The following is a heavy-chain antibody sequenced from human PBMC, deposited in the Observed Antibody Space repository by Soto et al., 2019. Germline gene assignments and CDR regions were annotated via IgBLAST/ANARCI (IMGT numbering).Heavy chain of an antibody. V-gene: IGHV4-34*01. CDR1: GGSFSGYY. D-gene: IGHD3-10*01. CDR3: ARGPPGAYYGSGSYPARPFDY. J-gene: IGHJ4*02. Sequence: QVQLQQWGAGLLKPSETLSLTCAVYGGSFSGYYWSWIRQPPGKGLEWSGEINHSGSTNYNPSLKSRVTISVDTSKNQFSLKLSSVTAADTAVYYCARGPPGAYYGSGSYPARPFDYWGQGTLVTVSS. CDR2: INHSGST.